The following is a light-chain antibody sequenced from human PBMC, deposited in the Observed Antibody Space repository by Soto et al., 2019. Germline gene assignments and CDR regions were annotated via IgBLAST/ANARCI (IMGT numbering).Light chain of an antibody. CDR1: QSVRSSY. CDR3: QQYGSSPWT. V-gene: IGKV3-20*01. Sequence: EIVLTQSPGTLSLSPGARATLSCRASQSVRSSYLAWYQQKPGQAPRLLIYGASSRATGIPDRFSGSGSGTDFILTISRLEPEDFAVYYCQQYGSSPWTFGQGTKVEIK. CDR2: GAS. J-gene: IGKJ1*01.